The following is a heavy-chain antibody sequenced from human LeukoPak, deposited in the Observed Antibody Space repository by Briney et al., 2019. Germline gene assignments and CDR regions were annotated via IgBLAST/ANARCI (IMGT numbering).Heavy chain of an antibody. CDR1: GGSLIDYY. D-gene: IGHD2-15*01. V-gene: IGHV4-34*01. Sequence: SETLSLTCAVSGGSLIDYYWSWIRQPPGKGLEWIGEISHSGSTRYSPSLKSRVTVSVDTSNNQFFLNLTSVTAADTAVYYCARQDKDIWNYYNIDVWGKGTTVTVSS. J-gene: IGHJ6*03. CDR2: ISHSGST. CDR3: ARQDKDIWNYYNIDV.